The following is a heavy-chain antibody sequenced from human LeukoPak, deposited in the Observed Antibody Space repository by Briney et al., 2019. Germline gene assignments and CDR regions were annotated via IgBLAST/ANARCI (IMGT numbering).Heavy chain of an antibody. V-gene: IGHV3-23*01. CDR2: ISGSGGST. D-gene: IGHD3-9*01. Sequence: PGGSLRLSCAASGFSFSSFAMSWVRQAPGKGLEWVSGISGSGGSTYYADFVKGRFTISRDNSKNTLYLQMNSLRAEDTAVYYCAKCARIDWLPIDYWGQGTLVTASS. CDR1: GFSFSSFA. J-gene: IGHJ4*02. CDR3: AKCARIDWLPIDY.